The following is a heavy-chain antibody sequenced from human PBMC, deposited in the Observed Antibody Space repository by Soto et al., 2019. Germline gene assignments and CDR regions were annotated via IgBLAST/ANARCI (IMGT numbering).Heavy chain of an antibody. CDR3: ARDPGSAWSARLFDF. V-gene: IGHV3-23*01. Sequence: PGGSLRLSCEASGFTFSDHAMSWVRRAPGKGLEWVAAISDSVHGAVYADSVKGRFTISRDNSKNTLYLQMNSLRGEDTGVYYCARDPGSAWSARLFDFWGQGTVVTVSS. CDR2: ISDSVHGA. CDR1: GFTFSDHA. D-gene: IGHD6-19*01. J-gene: IGHJ4*02.